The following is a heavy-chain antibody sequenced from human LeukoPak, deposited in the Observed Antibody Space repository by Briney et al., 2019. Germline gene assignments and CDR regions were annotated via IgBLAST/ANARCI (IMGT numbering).Heavy chain of an antibody. CDR2: ISSSSSYI. CDR1: GFTFSSYS. CDR3: ARRVYSSSSFDY. Sequence: PGGSLRLSCAASGFTFSSYSMNWVRQAPGKGLEWVSSISSSSSYIYYADSVKGRLTISRDNAKNSLYLQMNSLRAEDTAVYYCARRVYSSSSFDYWGQGTLVTVSS. V-gene: IGHV3-21*01. D-gene: IGHD6-13*01. J-gene: IGHJ4*02.